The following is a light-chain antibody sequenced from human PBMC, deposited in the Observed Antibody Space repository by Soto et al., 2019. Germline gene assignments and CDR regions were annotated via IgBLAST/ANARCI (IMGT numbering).Light chain of an antibody. CDR1: QSVSSD. CDR2: GAS. J-gene: IGKJ5*01. V-gene: IGKV3-20*01. Sequence: EIVMTQSPATLSVSPGERATLSCRASQSVSSDLAWYQHKPGQAPRLLIHGASSRATGVPDRITGSGSGTDFTLTISRLEPEDFAVFYCQQYGSSITFGQGTRLEIK. CDR3: QQYGSSIT.